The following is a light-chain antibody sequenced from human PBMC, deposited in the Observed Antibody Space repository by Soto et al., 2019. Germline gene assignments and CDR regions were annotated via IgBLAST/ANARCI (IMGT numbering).Light chain of an antibody. Sequence: DIVMTQSPLSLPVTPGEPASISCRSSQSLLHSNGYNYLDWYLQKPGQSPQLLIYLGSNRAYVVPDRFSGSGSGTDFTLKISRVEAEDVGVYYCMQALQTPRTFGHGTKVEIK. J-gene: IGKJ1*01. V-gene: IGKV2-28*01. CDR1: QSLLHSNGYNY. CDR2: LGS. CDR3: MQALQTPRT.